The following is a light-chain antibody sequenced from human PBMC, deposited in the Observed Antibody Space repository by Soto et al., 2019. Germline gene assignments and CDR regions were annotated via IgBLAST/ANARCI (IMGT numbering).Light chain of an antibody. CDR3: QTWGTVGV. V-gene: IGLV4-69*01. Sequence: QAVVTQSPSASASLGASVKVTCTLSSGHSSYAIAWHQQQPEKGPRYLMKLNSDGSHSKGDGIPDRFSGSSSGAERYLIISSLQSEDEADYYCQTWGTVGVFGGGTQLTVL. CDR1: SGHSSYA. J-gene: IGLJ2*01. CDR2: LNSDGSH.